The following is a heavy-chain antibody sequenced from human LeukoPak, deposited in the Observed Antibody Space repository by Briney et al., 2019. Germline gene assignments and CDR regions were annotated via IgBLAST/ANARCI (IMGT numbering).Heavy chain of an antibody. D-gene: IGHD3-10*01. CDR3: AKDQGILGAADY. J-gene: IGHJ4*02. CDR1: GFTFSSYG. CDR2: IWYDGSNK. Sequence: GRSLRLSCAASGFTFSSYGMHWVRQAPGKGLEWVAVIWYDGSNKYYADSVKGRFTISRDNSKNTLYLQMNGLRAEDTAVYYCAKDQGILGAADYWGQGTLVTVSS. V-gene: IGHV3-33*06.